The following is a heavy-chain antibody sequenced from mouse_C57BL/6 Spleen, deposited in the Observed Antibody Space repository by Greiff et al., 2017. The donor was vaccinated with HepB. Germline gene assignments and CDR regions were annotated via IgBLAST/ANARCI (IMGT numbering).Heavy chain of an antibody. Sequence: VQLQQSGPELVKPGASVKISCKASGYTFTDYYMNWVKQSHGKSLEWIGDINPNNGGTSYNQKFKGKATLTVDKSSSTAYMELRSLTSEDSAVYYCARGESTMVTFYAMDYWGQGTSVTVSS. J-gene: IGHJ4*01. CDR3: ARGESTMVTFYAMDY. CDR1: GYTFTDYY. D-gene: IGHD2-1*01. V-gene: IGHV1-26*01. CDR2: INPNNGGT.